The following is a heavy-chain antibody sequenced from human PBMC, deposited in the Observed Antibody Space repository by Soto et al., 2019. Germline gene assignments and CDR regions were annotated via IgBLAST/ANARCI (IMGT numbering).Heavy chain of an antibody. CDR1: GFTFSSYA. CDR3: ARDSGAITIFGVVIKDVAVAADVGPYGMDV. Sequence: QVQLVESGGGVVQPGRSLRLSCAASGFTFSSYAMHWVRQAPGKGLERVAVILYDGSNKYYADSVRGRCTISRDNSKNTLYLQMISLRAEDTAVYFCARDSGAITIFGVVIKDVAVAADVGPYGMDVWGQGSTVTVT. V-gene: IGHV3-30-3*01. D-gene: IGHD3-3*01. CDR2: ILYDGSNK. J-gene: IGHJ6*02.